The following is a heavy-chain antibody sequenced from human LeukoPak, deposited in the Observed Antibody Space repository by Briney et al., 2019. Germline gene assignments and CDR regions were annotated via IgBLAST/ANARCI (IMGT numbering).Heavy chain of an antibody. CDR3: ARGVKGYYGSGSYYGYYYMDV. J-gene: IGHJ6*03. V-gene: IGHV4-59*01. CDR1: GGSISSYH. Sequence: NPSETLSLTCTVSGGSISSYHWSWLRQPPGKGLEWIGYIYYSGSTNYNPSLKSRVTISVDTSKNQFSLKLSSVTAADTAVYYCARGVKGYYGSGSYYGYYYMDVWGKGTTVTVSS. CDR2: IYYSGST. D-gene: IGHD3-10*01.